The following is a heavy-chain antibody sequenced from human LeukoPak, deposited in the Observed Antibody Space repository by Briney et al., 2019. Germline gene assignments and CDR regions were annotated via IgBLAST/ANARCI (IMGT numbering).Heavy chain of an antibody. CDR3: ARRGIVVVTNRRWYFDL. V-gene: IGHV4-34*01. D-gene: IGHD2-21*02. CDR1: GGSFSGYY. Sequence: KPSETLSLTCAGYGGSFSGYYWSWIRQPPGKGLEWIGGINHSGSTNYNPSLKSRVTISVDTSKNQFSLKLSSVTAADTAVYYCARRGIVVVTNRRWYFDLWGRGTLVTVSS. CDR2: INHSGST. J-gene: IGHJ2*01.